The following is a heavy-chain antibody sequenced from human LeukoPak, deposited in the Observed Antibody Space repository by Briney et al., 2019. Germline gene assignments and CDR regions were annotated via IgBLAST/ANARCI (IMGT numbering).Heavy chain of an antibody. J-gene: IGHJ6*03. Sequence: GGSLRLSCAASGFTFDDYAMHWVRQAPGKGLEWVSGITWNSDSIDYADSVKGRFTISRDNAKNSLYLQMNSPRAEDMALYYCAKGGGGRLIYYYYMDVWGKGTTVTVSS. D-gene: IGHD3-16*01. CDR1: GFTFDDYA. V-gene: IGHV3-9*03. CDR3: AKGGGGRLIYYYYMDV. CDR2: ITWNSDSI.